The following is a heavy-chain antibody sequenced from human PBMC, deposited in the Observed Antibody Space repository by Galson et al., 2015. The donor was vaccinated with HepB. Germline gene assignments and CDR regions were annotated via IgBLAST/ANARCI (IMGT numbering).Heavy chain of an antibody. V-gene: IGHV3-21*01. J-gene: IGHJ4*02. D-gene: IGHD3-10*01. Sequence: SLRLSCAASGFTFSSYSMNWVRQAPGKGLEWVSSISSSSSYIYYADSVKGRFTISRDNAKNSLYLQMNSLRAEDTAVYYCASRYYYGSGSYQAFDYWGQGTLVTVSS. CDR3: ASRYYYGSGSYQAFDY. CDR2: ISSSSSYI. CDR1: GFTFSSYS.